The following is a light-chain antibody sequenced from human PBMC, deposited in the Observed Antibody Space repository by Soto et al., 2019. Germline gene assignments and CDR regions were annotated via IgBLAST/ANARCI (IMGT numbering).Light chain of an antibody. CDR1: QSVSST. V-gene: IGKV3-15*01. CDR3: QQYNNWPHT. Sequence: EIVMTQSPATLSVSQGERATLSCRASQSVSSTFAWFQQKPGQAPSLLIYGVSTRATGVPVMFSGSGSGTEFTLNINSLQSEDFAVYYCQQYNNWPHTFGQGTKLEIK. CDR2: GVS. J-gene: IGKJ2*01.